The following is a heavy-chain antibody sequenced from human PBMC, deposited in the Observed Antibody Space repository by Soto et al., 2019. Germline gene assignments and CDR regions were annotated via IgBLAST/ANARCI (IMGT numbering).Heavy chain of an antibody. D-gene: IGHD1-26*01. Sequence: EVQLVESGGGLVQPGGSLRLSCAASGFTFSSYSMNWVRQAPGKGLEWVSYISSSSRTIYYADSVKGRFTISRDNAKNSLELQMNSLRAEDTAVSYCVRSTIHYYYYYYMDVGGKGTTVTVSS. CDR1: GFTFSSYS. CDR2: ISSSSRTI. CDR3: VRSTIHYYYYYYMDV. V-gene: IGHV3-48*01. J-gene: IGHJ6*03.